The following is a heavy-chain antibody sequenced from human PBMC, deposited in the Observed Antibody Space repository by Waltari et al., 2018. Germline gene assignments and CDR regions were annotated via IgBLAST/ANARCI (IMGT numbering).Heavy chain of an antibody. CDR2: IYSGGST. CDR3: ARSDRFREGWY. V-gene: IGHV3-53*01. D-gene: IGHD3-10*01. Sequence: LQLQESGPGLVKPSETLSLTCTVSGGSISSSSYYWGWIRQPPGKGLEWVSVIYSGGSTYYADSVKGRFTISRDNSKNTLYLQMNSLRAEDTAVYYCARSDRFREGWYWGQGTLVTVSS. CDR1: GGSISSSSYY. J-gene: IGHJ4*02.